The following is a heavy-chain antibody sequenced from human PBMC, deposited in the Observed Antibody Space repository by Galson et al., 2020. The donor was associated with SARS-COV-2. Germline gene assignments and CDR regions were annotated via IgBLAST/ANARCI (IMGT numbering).Heavy chain of an antibody. V-gene: IGHV4-61*02. CDR3: ARDLDSYYGSGSAFYI. Sequence: SETLSLTCTVSGGSISSGSYYWSWIRQPAGKGLEWIGRIYTSGSTNYNPSLKSRVTISVDTSKNQFSLKLSSVTAADTAVYYCARDLDSYYGSGSAFYIWGQGTMVTVSS. CDR1: GGSISSGSYY. J-gene: IGHJ3*02. CDR2: IYTSGST. D-gene: IGHD3-10*01.